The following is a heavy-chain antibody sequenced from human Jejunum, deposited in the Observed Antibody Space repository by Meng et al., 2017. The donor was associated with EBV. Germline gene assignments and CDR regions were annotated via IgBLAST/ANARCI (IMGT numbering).Heavy chain of an antibody. CDR2: TYYRSKWYN. Sequence: QVQLQQSGPGLVKHSXXLSLTXAISGDSVSSNRVAWNWIRQSPSRGLEWLGRTYYRSKWYNEYAVPVQGRITINPDTSKNQFSLQLNSVTPEDTAVYYCVRAGHRSWLDPGGQGTLVTVSS. D-gene: IGHD1-14*01. CDR1: GDSVSSNRVA. V-gene: IGHV6-1*01. CDR3: VRAGHRSWLDP. J-gene: IGHJ5*02.